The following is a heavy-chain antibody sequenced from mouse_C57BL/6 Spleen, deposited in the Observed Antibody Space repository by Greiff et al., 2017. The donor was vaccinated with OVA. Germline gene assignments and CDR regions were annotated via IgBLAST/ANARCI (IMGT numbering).Heavy chain of an antibody. CDR1: GYAFSSSW. D-gene: IGHD2-3*01. Sequence: VQLQQSGPELVKPGASVKISCKASGYAFSSSWMNWVKQRPGKGLEWIGRIYPGDGDTNYNGKFKGKATLTADKSSSTAYMQLSSLTSEDSAVYFCARRRDGYYFYAMDYWGQGTSVTVSS. CDR3: ARRRDGYYFYAMDY. CDR2: IYPGDGDT. V-gene: IGHV1-82*01. J-gene: IGHJ4*01.